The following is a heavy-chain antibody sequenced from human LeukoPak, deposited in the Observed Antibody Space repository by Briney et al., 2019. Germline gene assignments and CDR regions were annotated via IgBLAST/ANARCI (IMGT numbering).Heavy chain of an antibody. CDR2: IRYDGSNK. D-gene: IGHD3-3*01. Sequence: GGSLRLSCAASGFTFSSYVMHWVRQAPGKGLEGVAFIRYDGSNKYYADSVKGRFTISRDNSKNTLYLQMNSLRAEDTAVYYCAKAEPYYDFWSGYPLDYWGQGTLVTVSS. J-gene: IGHJ4*02. CDR3: AKAEPYYDFWSGYPLDY. CDR1: GFTFSSYV. V-gene: IGHV3-30*02.